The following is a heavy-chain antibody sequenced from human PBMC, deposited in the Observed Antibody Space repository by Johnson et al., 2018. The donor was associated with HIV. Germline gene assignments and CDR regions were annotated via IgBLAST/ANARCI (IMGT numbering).Heavy chain of an antibody. V-gene: IGHV3-30-3*01. CDR1: GFTFSNYA. J-gene: IGHJ3*02. CDR3: ARDIIMECCSPFSYNWNSEDAFDI. Sequence: QVQLVESGGGVVQPGRSLRLSCAASGFTFSNYALHWVHQAPGRGLEWVALISHDGSNKYYADFVKGRFTISRDNSKNSLYLQMNSLRAEDTAVYYCARDIIMECCSPFSYNWNSEDAFDIWGQGTMVTVSS. CDR2: ISHDGSNK. D-gene: IGHD1-7*01.